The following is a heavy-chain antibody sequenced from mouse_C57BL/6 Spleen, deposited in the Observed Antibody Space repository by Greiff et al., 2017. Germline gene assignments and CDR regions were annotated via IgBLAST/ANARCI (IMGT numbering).Heavy chain of an antibody. CDR2: IDPGDGDN. CDR3: ASRKSNYAMDY. Sequence: VQLQQSGAELVKPGASVKISCKASGYAFRSYWMNWVKQRPGKGLEWIGQIDPGDGDNNYNGKFKGKATLTADKSSSTAYMQLSSLSDEDTAVCCCASRKSNYAMDYWGQGTSVTVS. V-gene: IGHV1-80*01. CDR1: GYAFRSYW. D-gene: IGHD1-3*01. J-gene: IGHJ4*01.